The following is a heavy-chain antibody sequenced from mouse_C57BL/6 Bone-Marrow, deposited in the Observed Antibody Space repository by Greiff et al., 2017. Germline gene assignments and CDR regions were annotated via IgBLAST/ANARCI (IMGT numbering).Heavy chain of an antibody. J-gene: IGHJ2*01. D-gene: IGHD2-3*01. CDR3: ARRYDGYCFDY. CDR1: GYTFTSYW. CDR2: IDPSDSYT. V-gene: IGHV1-59*01. Sequence: VQLQQPGAELVRPGTSVKLSCKASGYTFTSYWMHWVKQRPGQGLAWIGVIDPSDSYTNYNQKFKGKATLTVDTSSSTAYMQLSSLTSEDSSVYYCARRYDGYCFDYWGQGTTLTVSS.